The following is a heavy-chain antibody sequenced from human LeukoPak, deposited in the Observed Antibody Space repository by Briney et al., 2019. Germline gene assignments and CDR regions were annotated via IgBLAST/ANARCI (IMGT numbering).Heavy chain of an antibody. CDR3: ARGAVAVLYYFDY. Sequence: ASVKVSCKASGYTFTSYGISWVRQATGQGPEWMGWISGYNGNTNYAQKIQGRVTMTTDTSTNTAYMELRSLRSDDTAVYYCARGAVAVLYYFDYWGQGTLVTVSS. D-gene: IGHD6-19*01. CDR1: GYTFTSYG. J-gene: IGHJ4*02. CDR2: ISGYNGNT. V-gene: IGHV1-18*04.